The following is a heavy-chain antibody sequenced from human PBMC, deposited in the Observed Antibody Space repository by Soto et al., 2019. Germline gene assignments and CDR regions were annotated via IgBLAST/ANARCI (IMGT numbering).Heavy chain of an antibody. CDR1: GYSFTSYS. Sequence: GESLKISCEGSGYSFTSYSITWVRQMPGKGLEWMGSIDPSDSYTNYSPSFQGHVTISADKSISTAYLQWSSLRAEDTALYYCARGPTGKLDYWGQGTLVTVSS. J-gene: IGHJ4*02. CDR2: IDPSDSYT. V-gene: IGHV5-10-1*01. D-gene: IGHD4-17*01. CDR3: ARGPTGKLDY.